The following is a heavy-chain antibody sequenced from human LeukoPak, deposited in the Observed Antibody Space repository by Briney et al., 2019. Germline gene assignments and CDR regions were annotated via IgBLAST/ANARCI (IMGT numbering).Heavy chain of an antibody. Sequence: PGGSLRLSCAASGLTFSNAWMSWVRQAPGKGLEWVDRIKSKTDGGTTDYAAPVKGRFTISRDDSKNTLYLQMNSLKTEDTAVYYCTTEWGLLQYFDYWGQGTLVTVSS. D-gene: IGHD1-26*01. CDR2: IKSKTDGGTT. CDR3: TTEWGLLQYFDY. J-gene: IGHJ4*02. CDR1: GLTFSNAW. V-gene: IGHV3-15*01.